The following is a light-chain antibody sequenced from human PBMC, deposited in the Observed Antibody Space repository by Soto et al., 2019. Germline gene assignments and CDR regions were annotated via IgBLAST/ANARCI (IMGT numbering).Light chain of an antibody. V-gene: IGLV1-47*01. CDR2: RNN. J-gene: IGLJ1*01. Sequence: QSVLTQPPSASGTPGQRVTITCSGSSSNIGSNYVYWYQQLPGTAPKLLIYRNNQRPSGVPDRLSGSKSGTSASLAISGLRSEDEADYYCAAWDDSLSGYVFGNGTKLTVL. CDR1: SSNIGSNY. CDR3: AAWDDSLSGYV.